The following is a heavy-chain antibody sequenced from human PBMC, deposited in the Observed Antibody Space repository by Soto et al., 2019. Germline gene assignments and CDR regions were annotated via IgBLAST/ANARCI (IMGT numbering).Heavy chain of an antibody. D-gene: IGHD6-19*01. CDR2: INHSGST. CDR3: ARPRRAVAGVHPFDY. Sequence: QVQLQQWGAGLLKPSETLSLTCAVYGGSFSGYYWSWIRQPPGKGLEWIGEINHSGSTNYNPSLKSRVPISVDTSKNQFSLKLSSVTAADTAVYYCARPRRAVAGVHPFDYWGQGTLVTVSS. J-gene: IGHJ4*02. CDR1: GGSFSGYY. V-gene: IGHV4-34*01.